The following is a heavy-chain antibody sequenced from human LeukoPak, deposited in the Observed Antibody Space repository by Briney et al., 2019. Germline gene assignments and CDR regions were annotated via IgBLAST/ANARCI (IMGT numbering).Heavy chain of an antibody. J-gene: IGHJ4*02. CDR3: ARDGAAPGLYFDS. D-gene: IGHD6-13*01. CDR1: GFTVSSKY. V-gene: IGHV3-7*01. Sequence: PGGSLRLSCAASGFTVSSKYMSWVRQAPGKGLEWVASIKQDGGEKYYVDSVKGRLTISRDNAKNSLYLQMNSLRPEDTAVYYCARDGAAPGLYFDSWGQGTLVTVSS. CDR2: IKQDGGEK.